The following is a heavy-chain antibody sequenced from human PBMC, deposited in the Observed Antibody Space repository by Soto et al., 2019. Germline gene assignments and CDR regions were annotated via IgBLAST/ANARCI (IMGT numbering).Heavy chain of an antibody. CDR3: ARVEGVDTAMAVDY. V-gene: IGHV4-59*01. D-gene: IGHD5-18*01. J-gene: IGHJ4*02. CDR1: GCSISSYY. Sequence: SETLSLTCTVSGCSISSYYWSWIRQPPGKGLEWIGYIYYSGSTNYNPSLKSRVTISVDTSKNQFSLKLSSVTAADTAVYYCARVEGVDTAMAVDYWGQGTLVTVSS. CDR2: IYYSGST.